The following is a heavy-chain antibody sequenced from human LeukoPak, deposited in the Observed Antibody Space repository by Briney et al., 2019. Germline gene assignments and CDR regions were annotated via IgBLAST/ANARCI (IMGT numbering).Heavy chain of an antibody. D-gene: IGHD3-22*01. J-gene: IGHJ4*02. CDR3: ARGYYDSSGPKSYYFDY. CDR1: GGSFSGYY. CDR2: INHSGST. V-gene: IGHV4-34*01. Sequence: SSETLSLTWAVYGGSFSGYYWSWIRQPPGKGLEWIGEINHSGSTNYNPSLKSRVTISVDTSKNQFSLKLSSVTAADTAVYYCARGYYDSSGPKSYYFDYWGKGTLVTVSS.